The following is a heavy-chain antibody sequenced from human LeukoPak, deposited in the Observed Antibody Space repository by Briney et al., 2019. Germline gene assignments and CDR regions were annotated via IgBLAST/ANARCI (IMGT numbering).Heavy chain of an antibody. V-gene: IGHV3-30*18. CDR1: GFTFSSYG. J-gene: IGHJ3*02. CDR2: ITYAGSNK. Sequence: GGSLRLSCAASGFTFSSYGMHWVRQTPGKGLEWVAVITYAGSNKYYADSVKGRFTISRDNSKNTLYLQMNSLRTEDTAVYYCAKWGGDIWGQGTMVTVSS. CDR3: AKWGGDI. D-gene: IGHD3-16*01.